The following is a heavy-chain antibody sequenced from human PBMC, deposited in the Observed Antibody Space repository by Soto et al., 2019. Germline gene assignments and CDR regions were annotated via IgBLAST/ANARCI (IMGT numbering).Heavy chain of an antibody. CDR2: IYYTGNT. CDR3: ARDLLFYDSSGFRRMGDGDALDI. D-gene: IGHD3-22*01. CDR1: GGSVSDGSYY. V-gene: IGHV4-61*01. Sequence: QMQLQESGPGLVKPSETLSLTCTVSGGSVSDGSYYWSWIRQPPGKGLEWIGYIYYTGNTKYNPSLKSRVTMSLDASNNQFSLMLSSVTAADTAVYFCARDLLFYDSSGFRRMGDGDALDIWGQGTMVTVSS. J-gene: IGHJ3*02.